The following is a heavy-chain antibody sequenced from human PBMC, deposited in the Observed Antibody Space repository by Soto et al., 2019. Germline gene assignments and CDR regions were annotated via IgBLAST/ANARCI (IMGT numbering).Heavy chain of an antibody. Sequence: QITLKESGPSLIKPTQTLTLTCTFSGFSLSTSGVGVGWIRQPPGKALEWLALIYWDDDVRYSPSLNSRLTVTKDTSKNQVLLTMTNIDPVDTATYYLARSRYSHAWEHKATFDFWGQGTLVSVSS. CDR2: IYWDDDV. D-gene: IGHD1-26*01. J-gene: IGHJ4*02. CDR3: ARSRYSHAWEHKATFDF. CDR1: GFSLSTSGVG. V-gene: IGHV2-5*02.